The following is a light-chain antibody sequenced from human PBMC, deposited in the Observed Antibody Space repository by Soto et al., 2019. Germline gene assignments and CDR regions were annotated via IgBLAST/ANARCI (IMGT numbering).Light chain of an antibody. CDR3: CSYAGTYSLV. CDR1: SSNVGAYNY. V-gene: IGLV2-11*01. CDR2: DVN. J-gene: IGLJ1*01. Sequence: QSVLTQPRSVSGSPGQSVTISCTGTSSNVGAYNYVTWYQQHPGKAPKLMIYDVNKRPSGVPVRFSGSKSGNTASLTISGLHADDEADYYCCSYAGTYSLVFGSGTKLTVL.